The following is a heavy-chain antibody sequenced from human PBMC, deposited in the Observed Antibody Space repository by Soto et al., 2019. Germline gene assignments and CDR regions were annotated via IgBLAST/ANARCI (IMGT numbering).Heavy chain of an antibody. J-gene: IGHJ5*02. CDR3: AKKGGLGLRYLDWSIFDP. Sequence: EVQLLESGGGLVQPGGSLRLSCAASGFTFSSYAMSWVRQAPGKGLEWVSAISGSGGSTYYADSVKGRYTISRDNSKNTLYLQKNSLRAEDTAVYYCAKKGGLGLRYLDWSIFDPWGQGTLVTVSS. V-gene: IGHV3-23*01. CDR2: ISGSGGST. CDR1: GFTFSSYA. D-gene: IGHD3-9*01.